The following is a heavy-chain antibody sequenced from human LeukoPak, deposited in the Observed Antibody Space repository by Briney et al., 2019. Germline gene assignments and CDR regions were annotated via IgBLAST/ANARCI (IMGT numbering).Heavy chain of an antibody. D-gene: IGHD3-3*01. Sequence: GASVKVSCKASGYTFTSYYMHWVRQAPGQGLEWMGIINPSGGSTSYAQKFQGRVTMTRDMSTSTVYMELSSLRSEDTAVYYCARVSYYFWSGYPYYFDYWGQGTLVTVSS. CDR1: GYTFTSYY. CDR3: ARVSYYFWSGYPYYFDY. CDR2: INPSGGST. J-gene: IGHJ4*02. V-gene: IGHV1-46*01.